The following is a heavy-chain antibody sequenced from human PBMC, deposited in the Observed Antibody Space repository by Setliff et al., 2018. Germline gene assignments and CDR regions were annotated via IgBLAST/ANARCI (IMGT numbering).Heavy chain of an antibody. Sequence: PSETLSLTCIVSGVSVSRHYWSWIRQPPGKTLEWIGYIYTGGSTTYNPSLKSRVTLSLDTSKNHLSLNLTSVTAADTAVYYCARDVWGAGTGWFDPWVLGILVTVSS. D-gene: IGHD1-1*01. J-gene: IGHJ5*02. CDR2: IYTGGST. CDR1: GVSVSRHY. CDR3: ARDVWGAGTGWFDP. V-gene: IGHV4-4*08.